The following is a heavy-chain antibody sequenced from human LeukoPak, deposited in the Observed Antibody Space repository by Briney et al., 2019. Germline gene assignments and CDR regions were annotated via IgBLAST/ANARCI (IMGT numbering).Heavy chain of an antibody. J-gene: IGHJ4*02. CDR2: MNPNSGNT. CDR1: GYTFTSYD. CDR3: ARHTYQRMPFDY. D-gene: IGHD2-2*01. Sequence: GASVKVSCKASGYTFTSYDINWVRQATGQGLEWMGWMNPNSGNTGYAQKFQGRVTITRNTSISTAYMELSSLRSEDTAVYYCARHTYQRMPFDYWGQGTLVTVSS. V-gene: IGHV1-8*03.